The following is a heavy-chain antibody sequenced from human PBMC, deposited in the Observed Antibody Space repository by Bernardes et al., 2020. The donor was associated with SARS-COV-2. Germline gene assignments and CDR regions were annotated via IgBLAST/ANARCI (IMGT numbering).Heavy chain of an antibody. CDR2: INPSGGST. J-gene: IGHJ6*03. D-gene: IGHD3-10*01. V-gene: IGHV1-46*01. CDR1: GYTFTSYY. Sequence: ASVKVSCKASGYTFTSYYMHWVRQAPGQGLEWMGIINPSGGSTSYAQKFQGRVTMTRDTSTSTVYMELSSLRSEDTAVYYCARSQGSGSNDYSYYYYYMDVWGKGTTVTVSS. CDR3: ARSQGSGSNDYSYYYYYMDV.